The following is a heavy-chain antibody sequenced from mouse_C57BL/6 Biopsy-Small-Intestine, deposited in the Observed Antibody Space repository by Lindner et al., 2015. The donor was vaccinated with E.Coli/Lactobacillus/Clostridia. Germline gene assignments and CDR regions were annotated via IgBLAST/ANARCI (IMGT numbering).Heavy chain of an antibody. D-gene: IGHD3-3*01. CDR3: ARGTGRGLDY. Sequence: EVQLQESGGGLVKPGGSLKLSCAASGFTFSDYGMHWVRQAPDKGLEWVAYISSDSSTIYYTDTVKGRFTIPRDNAKNTLFLQMTSLKSDDTAMYYCARGTGRGLDYWGQGTALTVSS. V-gene: IGHV5-17*01. J-gene: IGHJ2*01. CDR1: GFTFSDYG. CDR2: ISSDSSTI.